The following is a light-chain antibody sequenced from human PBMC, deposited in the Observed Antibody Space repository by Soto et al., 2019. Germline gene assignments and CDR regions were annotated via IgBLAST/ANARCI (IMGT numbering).Light chain of an antibody. CDR1: QSISGS. V-gene: IGKV1-5*03. J-gene: IGKJ1*01. Sequence: DIQMTQSPSTLSASVGDRVTITCRASQSISGSLAWYQQKPGKAPNLLLYEASNLKSGVPSRFSGSGSGTEYTLTISSLQPDDSASYYCQQYNGYWTFGQGTRVEIK. CDR2: EAS. CDR3: QQYNGYWT.